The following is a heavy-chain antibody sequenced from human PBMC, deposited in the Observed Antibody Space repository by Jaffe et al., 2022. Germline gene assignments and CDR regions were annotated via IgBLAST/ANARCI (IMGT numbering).Heavy chain of an antibody. CDR1: GFTFDDFA. CDR3: VLGGFGNTFDS. D-gene: IGHD3-16*01. CDR2: ITWNSGNI. V-gene: IGHV3-9*01. J-gene: IGHJ4*02. Sequence: EVQLVESGGDLVQPGRSLRLSCVGSGFTFDDFAMHWVRQVPGKGLDWVSGITWNSGNIGYADSLKGRFAISRDNAKKTLYLQMNSLRTEDTAFYYCVLGGFGNTFDSWGQGTLVTVSS.